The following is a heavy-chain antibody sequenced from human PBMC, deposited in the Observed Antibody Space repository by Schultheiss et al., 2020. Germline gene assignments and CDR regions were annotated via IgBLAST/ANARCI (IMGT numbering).Heavy chain of an antibody. Sequence: SATLSLTCAVSGGSISSGGYYWSWIRQPPGKGLEWIGSIYYSGSTYYNPSLKSRVTISVDTSKNQFSLKLSSVTAADTAVYYCARVGKSAEIDYWGQETLVTVS. CDR1: GGSISSGGYY. J-gene: IGHJ4*02. CDR3: ARVGKSAEIDY. V-gene: IGHV4-39*07. CDR2: IYYSGST. D-gene: IGHD1-26*01.